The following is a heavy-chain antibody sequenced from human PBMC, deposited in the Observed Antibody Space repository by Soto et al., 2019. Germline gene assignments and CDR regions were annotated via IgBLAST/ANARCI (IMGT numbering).Heavy chain of an antibody. CDR2: IIPLSGTP. CDR3: ARTDYSNYEVWFDP. V-gene: IGHV1-69*06. J-gene: IGHJ5*02. D-gene: IGHD4-4*01. Sequence: QVQLVQSGAEVRKPGSSVKGSCMASGGTFSTYVISWVRQAPGQGLEWTGAIIPLSGTPNYAQKFQGKVTFTAATSTSSAFMALRSLRSEDTAIYYCARTDYSNYEVWFDPWGQGTPVTVSS. CDR1: GGTFSTYV.